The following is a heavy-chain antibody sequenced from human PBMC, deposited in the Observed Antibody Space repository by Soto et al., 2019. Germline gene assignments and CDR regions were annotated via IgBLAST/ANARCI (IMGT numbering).Heavy chain of an antibody. CDR2: INPNSGGT. CDR1: GYTFTGYY. V-gene: IGHV1-2*04. Sequence: ASVKVSCKASGYTFTGYYMHWVRQAPGQGLEWMGWINPNSGGTNYAQKFQGWVTMTRDTSISTAYMELSRLRSDDTAVYYCARRGYCISTSCYAGGAYYYYYGMDVWGQGTTVTVSS. J-gene: IGHJ6*02. CDR3: ARRGYCISTSCYAGGAYYYYYGMDV. D-gene: IGHD2-2*01.